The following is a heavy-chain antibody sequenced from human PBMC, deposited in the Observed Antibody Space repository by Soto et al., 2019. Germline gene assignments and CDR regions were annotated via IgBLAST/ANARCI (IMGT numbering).Heavy chain of an antibody. J-gene: IGHJ3*02. Sequence: SETLSLTCTVSGGSISSSSYYWGWIRQPPGKGLEWIGSIYYSGSTYYNPSLKSRVTLSVDTSKNQFSLKLSSVTAADTAVYYCARLPITGVGWKGAFDIWGQGTMVTVSS. D-gene: IGHD7-27*01. CDR2: IYYSGST. CDR1: GGSISSSSYY. V-gene: IGHV4-39*01. CDR3: ARLPITGVGWKGAFDI.